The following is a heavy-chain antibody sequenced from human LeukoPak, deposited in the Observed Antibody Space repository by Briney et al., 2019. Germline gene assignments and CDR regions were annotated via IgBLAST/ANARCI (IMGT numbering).Heavy chain of an antibody. D-gene: IGHD3-10*01. Sequence: GGSLRLSCAASGFTFSSYAMSWVRQAPGKGLEWVSAISGSSGSTYYADSVKGRFTISRDNSKNTLYLQMNSLRAEDTAVYYCASKYYYGSGSYYYYYGMDVWGQGTTVTVSS. CDR1: GFTFSSYA. V-gene: IGHV3-23*01. J-gene: IGHJ6*02. CDR3: ASKYYYGSGSYYYYYGMDV. CDR2: ISGSSGST.